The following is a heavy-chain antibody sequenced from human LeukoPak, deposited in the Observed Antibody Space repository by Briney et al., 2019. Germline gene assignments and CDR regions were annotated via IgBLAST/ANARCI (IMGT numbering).Heavy chain of an antibody. V-gene: IGHV4-39*02. CDR3: ARQTTGSFQWTFDN. Sequence: TSETLSLTCTVSGFYIYTGGYYWGWIRRPPGKGLEWIGTTHYSGETFYNPTLKSRVTMSVDTSRNHFSLRLDSVTAADTAVYYCARQTTGSFQWTFDNWCLGTLVTVSS. CDR1: GFYIYTGGYY. J-gene: IGHJ4*02. D-gene: IGHD1-26*01. CDR2: THYSGET.